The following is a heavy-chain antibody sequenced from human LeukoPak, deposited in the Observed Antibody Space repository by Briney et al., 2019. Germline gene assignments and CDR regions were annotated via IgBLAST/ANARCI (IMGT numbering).Heavy chain of an antibody. D-gene: IGHD3-22*01. CDR1: GGSMSSYY. V-gene: IGHV4-59*08. Sequence: PSETLSLTCTVSGGSMSSYYWSWIRHPPGKGLEWIGYIYYSGSTNYNPSLKSRVNISVDTSKNQFSLNLSSVTAADTAVYYCARSGYYYDSLDYWGQGTLVTVSS. J-gene: IGHJ4*02. CDR3: ARSGYYYDSLDY. CDR2: IYYSGST.